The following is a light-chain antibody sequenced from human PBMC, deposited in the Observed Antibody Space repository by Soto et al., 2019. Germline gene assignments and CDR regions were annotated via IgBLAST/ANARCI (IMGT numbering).Light chain of an antibody. CDR1: QSVSSDY. Sequence: EIVLTQSPGTLSLSPGERATLSCRASQSVSSDYLAWYQQKPGQAPRLLIYAASSRATGIPDRFSGSGSGTDFTLTISRLETEDFEVFYCQQYGISPYTFGQGTKLEIK. J-gene: IGKJ2*01. CDR3: QQYGISPYT. V-gene: IGKV3-20*01. CDR2: AAS.